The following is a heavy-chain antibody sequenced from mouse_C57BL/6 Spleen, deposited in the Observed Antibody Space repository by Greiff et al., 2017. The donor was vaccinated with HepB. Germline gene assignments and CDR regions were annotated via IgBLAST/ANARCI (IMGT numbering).Heavy chain of an antibody. CDR2: IYPGDGDT. V-gene: IGHV1-80*01. Sequence: QVQLQQSGAELVKPGASVKISCKASGYAFSSYWMNWVKQRPGKGLEWIGQIYPGDGDTNYNGKFKGKATLTADKSSSTAYMQLSSLTSEDSAVYFCARGRAYDYFAWFAYWGQGTLVTVSA. J-gene: IGHJ3*01. CDR1: GYAFSSYW. CDR3: ARGRAYDYFAWFAY. D-gene: IGHD2-4*01.